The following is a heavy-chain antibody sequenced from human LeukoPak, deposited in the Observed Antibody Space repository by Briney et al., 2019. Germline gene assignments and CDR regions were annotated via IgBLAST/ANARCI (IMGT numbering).Heavy chain of an antibody. V-gene: IGHV3-15*01. Sequence: KPGGSLRLSCAASGSTFSSAWMTWVRQAPGKGLEWVGHIKNKTNGGTTDYAAPVKGRFIISKDDSKNTLYLQMNSLRTEDTAVYYCARGFCSSTNCYQGPFDFWGQGTLVTVSS. J-gene: IGHJ4*02. CDR1: GSTFSSAW. CDR3: ARGFCSSTNCYQGPFDF. CDR2: IKNKTNGGTT. D-gene: IGHD2-2*01.